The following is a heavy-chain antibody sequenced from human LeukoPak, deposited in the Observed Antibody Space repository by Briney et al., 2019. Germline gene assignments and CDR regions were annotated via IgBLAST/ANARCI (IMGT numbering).Heavy chain of an antibody. D-gene: IGHD6-19*01. J-gene: IGHJ4*02. Sequence: GGSLRLSCVGSGFTFNKYGIHWVRQPPGKGLEWVGFIRSKAFGETTENAASVKGRFTISRDDSKSIVYLQMNSLKSEDTAVYYCTRIAVAGVALDYWGQGTLVTVTS. CDR1: GFTFNKYG. V-gene: IGHV3-49*04. CDR3: TRIAVAGVALDY. CDR2: IRSKAFGETT.